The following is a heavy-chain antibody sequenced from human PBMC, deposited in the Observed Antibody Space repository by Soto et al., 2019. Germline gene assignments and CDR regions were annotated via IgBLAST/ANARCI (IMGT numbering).Heavy chain of an antibody. V-gene: IGHV1-46*01. CDR2: INPSGGST. J-gene: IGHJ3*02. CDR3: AREGAGATISAAFDI. D-gene: IGHD1-26*01. Sequence: ASVKVSCKASGYTFTIYYMHWVRQAPGQGLEWMGIINPSGGSTSYAQKFQGRVTMTRDTSTSTAYMELSSLRSEDTAVYYCAREGAGATISAAFDIWGQGTMVTVSS. CDR1: GYTFTIYY.